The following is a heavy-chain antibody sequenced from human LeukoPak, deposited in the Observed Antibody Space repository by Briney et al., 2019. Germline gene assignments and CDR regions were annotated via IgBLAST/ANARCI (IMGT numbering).Heavy chain of an antibody. CDR1: GGTFSSYA. Sequence: ASVKVSCKASGGTFSSYAISWVRRAPGQGLEWMGRIIPILGIANYAQKFQGRVTITADKSTSTAYMELSSLRSEDTAVYYCARDREYGGNSYYYYGMDVWGQGTTVTVSS. CDR2: IIPILGIA. V-gene: IGHV1-69*04. J-gene: IGHJ6*02. CDR3: ARDREYGGNSYYYYGMDV. D-gene: IGHD4-23*01.